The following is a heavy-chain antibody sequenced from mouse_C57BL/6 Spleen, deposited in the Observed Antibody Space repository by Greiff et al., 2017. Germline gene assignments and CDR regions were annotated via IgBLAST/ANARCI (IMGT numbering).Heavy chain of an antibody. D-gene: IGHD1-1*01. CDR2: INPKNGGT. J-gene: IGHJ3*01. CDR1: GYTFTDYN. Sequence: VQLKESGPELVKPGASVKMSCKASGYTFTDYNMPWVKQSHGKSLEWIGYINPKNGGTSYNQKFKGKATLTVNKSSSTAYMELRSLTSEDSAVYYGANYYGSSYVPFAYWGQGTLVTVSA. V-gene: IGHV1-22*01. CDR3: ANYYGSSYVPFAY.